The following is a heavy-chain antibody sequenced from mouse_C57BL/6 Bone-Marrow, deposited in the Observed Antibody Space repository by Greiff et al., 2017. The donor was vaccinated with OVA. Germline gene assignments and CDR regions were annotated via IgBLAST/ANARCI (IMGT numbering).Heavy chain of an antibody. CDR1: GFNIKDDY. CDR2: IDPENGDT. CDR3: THFSFDY. Sequence: VQLKESGAELVRPGASVKLSCTASGFNIKDDYMHWVKQRPEQGLEWIGWIDPENGDTEYASKFQGKATITAATPSNTAYLQLSSLTSADTAVYYCTHFSFDYWGQGTTLTVSS. J-gene: IGHJ2*01. V-gene: IGHV14-4*01.